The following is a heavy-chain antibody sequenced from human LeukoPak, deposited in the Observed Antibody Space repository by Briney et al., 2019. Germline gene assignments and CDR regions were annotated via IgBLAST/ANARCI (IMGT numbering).Heavy chain of an antibody. CDR2: ISSSGSTI. D-gene: IGHD3-22*01. Sequence: GGSPRLSXAASGFTFSSYEMNWVRQAPGKGLEWLSYISSSGSTIYYADSVKGRFTISRDNAKNSLYLQMNSLRAEDTAVYYCARGYYYDSSGYYYSSSDFDYWGQGTLVTVSS. CDR3: ARGYYYDSSGYYYSSSDFDY. CDR1: GFTFSSYE. J-gene: IGHJ4*02. V-gene: IGHV3-48*03.